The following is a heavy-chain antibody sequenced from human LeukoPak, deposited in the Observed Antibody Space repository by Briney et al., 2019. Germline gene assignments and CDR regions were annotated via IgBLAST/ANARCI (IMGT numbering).Heavy chain of an antibody. CDR3: ARAGNCGGDCYSRYAFDI. CDR2: ISSNGGST. CDR1: GFTFSSYA. J-gene: IGHJ3*02. V-gene: IGHV3-64*01. D-gene: IGHD2-21*02. Sequence: GGSLRLSRAASGFTFSSYAMHWVRQAPGKGLEYVSAISSNGGSTYYANSVKGRFTISRDNSKNTLYLQMGSLRAEDMAVYYCARAGNCGGDCYSRYAFDIWGQGTMVTVSS.